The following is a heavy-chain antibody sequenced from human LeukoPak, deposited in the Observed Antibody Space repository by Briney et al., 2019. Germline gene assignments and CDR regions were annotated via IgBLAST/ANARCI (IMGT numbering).Heavy chain of an antibody. CDR3: ARETYYYDSTTYFRATDY. CDR1: GFTFSSYS. D-gene: IGHD3-22*01. CDR2: ISSSSSTI. V-gene: IGHV3-48*04. Sequence: GGSLRLSCAASGFTFSSYSMNWVREAPGKGLEWGSYISSSSSTIYYADSVKGGFTISRDNAKKSLYLQINSLRAEDTVVYYCARETYYYDSTTYFRATDYWGQGTLVTVSS. J-gene: IGHJ4*02.